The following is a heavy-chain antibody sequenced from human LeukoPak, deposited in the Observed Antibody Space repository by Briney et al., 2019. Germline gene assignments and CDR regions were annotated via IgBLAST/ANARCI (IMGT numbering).Heavy chain of an antibody. V-gene: IGHV3-48*01. Sequence: PGGSLRLSCAASGVTFSTFSMNWVRQAPGKGLEWVSYISSTSSTIYHADSVKGRFTISRDNARNSLYLQMNDLRAEDTAVYYCARDSDSSDYFDYWGQGTLVTVSS. CDR1: GVTFSTFS. J-gene: IGHJ4*02. CDR2: ISSTSSTI. D-gene: IGHD3-22*01. CDR3: ARDSDSSDYFDY.